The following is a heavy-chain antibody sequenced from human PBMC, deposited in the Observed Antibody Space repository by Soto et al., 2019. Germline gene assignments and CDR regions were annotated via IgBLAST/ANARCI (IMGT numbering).Heavy chain of an antibody. J-gene: IGHJ6*02. V-gene: IGHV1-2*04. CDR2: INPNSGGT. D-gene: IGHD3-10*01. CDR3: ARAGHQGTMFRGARVRSHDYYSCGMDV. Sequence: GASVKVSCKASGYTLTGYYMHWVRHAPGQGLEWMGWINPNSGGTNYAQKFQGWVTMTRDTSASTAYMELSSLRSEDTAVYYCARAGHQGTMFRGARVRSHDYYSCGMDVWGQGTTVTVSS. CDR1: GYTLTGYY.